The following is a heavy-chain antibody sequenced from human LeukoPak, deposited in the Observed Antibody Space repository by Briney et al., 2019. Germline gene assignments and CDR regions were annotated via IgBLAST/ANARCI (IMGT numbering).Heavy chain of an antibody. CDR2: IIPIFGTA. CDR1: GGTFSSYA. V-gene: IGHV1-69*13. J-gene: IGHJ4*02. CDR3: ARGRSGYSYGYLVY. D-gene: IGHD5-18*01. Sequence: PSVKVSCKASGGTFSSYAISWVRQAPGQGLEWMGGIIPIFGTANYAQKFQGRVTITADESTSTAYMELSSLRSEDTAVYYCARGRSGYSYGYLVYWGQGTLVTVSS.